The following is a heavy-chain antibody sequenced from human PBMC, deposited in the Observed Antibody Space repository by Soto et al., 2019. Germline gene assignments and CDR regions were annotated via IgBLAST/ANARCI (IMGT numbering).Heavy chain of an antibody. Sequence: QVQLVQSEAEVKKPGSSAKVSCKASGGTFSSYAISWVRQAPGQGLEWMGGIIPVFGISNSAQKFKDRVTITADEVTSTAYMELSSLRSEDTAVYYGATGLHIVAAMVSDYYYNMDVWGQGTTVTVSS. CDR3: ATGLHIVAAMVSDYYYNMDV. CDR2: IIPVFGIS. V-gene: IGHV1-69*01. CDR1: GGTFSSYA. J-gene: IGHJ6*02. D-gene: IGHD5-12*01.